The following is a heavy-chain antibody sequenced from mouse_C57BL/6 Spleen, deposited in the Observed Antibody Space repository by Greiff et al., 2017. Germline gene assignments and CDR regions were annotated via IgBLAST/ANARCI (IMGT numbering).Heavy chain of an antibody. V-gene: IGHV1-19*01. CDR1: GYTFTDYY. Sequence: VQLQQSGPVLVKPGASVKMSCKASGYTFTDYYMNWVKQSHGKSLEWIGVITTYNGGPSYNQKFKGKATLTVDKSSSTAYMELKSRTSEDSAVDYCARSEGSSPLCAYWGQGTLVTVSA. J-gene: IGHJ3*01. D-gene: IGHD1-1*01. CDR3: ARSEGSSPLCAY. CDR2: ITTYNGGP.